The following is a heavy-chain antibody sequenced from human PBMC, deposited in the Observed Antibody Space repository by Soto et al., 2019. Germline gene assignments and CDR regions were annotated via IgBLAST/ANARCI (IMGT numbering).Heavy chain of an antibody. V-gene: IGHV4-31*03. CDR3: ARVAAATHNDY. CDR2: ISYSGST. J-gene: IGHJ4*02. Sequence: SETLSLTCTVSGGSISSDGHYWSWIRQHPGKGLEWIGYISYSGSTYYNPSLKSRISISLDTSNNQFSLKLSSVTAADTAVYYCARVAAATHNDYWGRGTLVTVSS. CDR1: GGSISSDGHY. D-gene: IGHD2-15*01.